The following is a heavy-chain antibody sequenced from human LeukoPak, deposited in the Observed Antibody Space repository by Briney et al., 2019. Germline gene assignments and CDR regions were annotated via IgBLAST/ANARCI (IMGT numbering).Heavy chain of an antibody. CDR1: GFTFSSYS. V-gene: IGHV3-21*04. D-gene: IGHD2-21*02. J-gene: IGHJ1*01. Sequence: PGGSLRLSCAASGFTFSSYSMNWVRQAPGKGLEWVSPISSSSSYIYYADSVKGRFTISRDNAKNSLYLQMNSLRTEDTALYYCAKGGGDSHFYREYFRHWGQGTLVTVSS. CDR3: AKGGGDSHFYREYFRH. CDR2: ISSSSSYI.